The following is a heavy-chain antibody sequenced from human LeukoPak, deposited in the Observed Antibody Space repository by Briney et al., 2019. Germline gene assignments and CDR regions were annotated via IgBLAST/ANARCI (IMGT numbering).Heavy chain of an antibody. CDR2: ISSSSTYT. CDR3: ARGARYCSGGTCTDY. V-gene: IGHV3-11*05. J-gene: IGHJ4*02. Sequence: GGSLRLSCAASGFTFSDYYMSWIGQAPGKGLEWVSCISSSSTYTNYADSVKGRFTISRDNDKNSLYLQINSLRAEDTAIYYCARGARYCSGGTCTDYWGQGTLVTVSS. CDR1: GFTFSDYY. D-gene: IGHD2-15*01.